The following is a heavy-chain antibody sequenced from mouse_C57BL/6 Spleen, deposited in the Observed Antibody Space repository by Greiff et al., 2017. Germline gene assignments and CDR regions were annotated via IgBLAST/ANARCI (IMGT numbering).Heavy chain of an antibody. J-gene: IGHJ4*01. CDR3: AKVRDYSNYYAMDY. CDR1: GFSLTSYG. CDR2: IWRGGST. D-gene: IGHD2-5*01. Sequence: VQLQQSGPGLVQPSQSLSITCTVSGFSLTSYGVHWVRQSPGKGLEWLGVIWRGGSTDYNAAFMSRLSITKDNSKSQVFFKMNSLQADDTAIYYCAKVRDYSNYYAMDYWGQGTSVTVSS. V-gene: IGHV2-5*01.